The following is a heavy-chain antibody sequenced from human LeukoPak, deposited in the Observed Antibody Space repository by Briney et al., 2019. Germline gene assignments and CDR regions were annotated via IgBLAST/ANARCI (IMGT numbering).Heavy chain of an antibody. Sequence: GESLKISCKGSGYSFTSYWIGWVRQMPGKGLEWMGIIYPGDPDTRYSPSFQGQVTISADKSISTAYLQWSSLKASDTAMYYCARSDSSSRDAFDIWGQGTMVTVSS. CDR3: ARSDSSSRDAFDI. V-gene: IGHV5-51*01. J-gene: IGHJ3*02. CDR2: IYPGDPDT. CDR1: GYSFTSYW. D-gene: IGHD6-13*01.